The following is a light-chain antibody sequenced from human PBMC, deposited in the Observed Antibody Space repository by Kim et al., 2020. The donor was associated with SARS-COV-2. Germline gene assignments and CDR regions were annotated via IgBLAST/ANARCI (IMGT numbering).Light chain of an antibody. V-gene: IGLV3-19*01. J-gene: IGLJ3*02. CDR3: ISRDSSSNQLV. CDR1: SHRRYY. Sequence: AWGQKVRITCEGESHRRYYARWYQQKPGQAPVVVIYGKNNRPSGIPDRFSGSRSGNTASLTITGAQAEDEADYFCISRDSSSNQLVFGGGTQLTVL. CDR2: GKN.